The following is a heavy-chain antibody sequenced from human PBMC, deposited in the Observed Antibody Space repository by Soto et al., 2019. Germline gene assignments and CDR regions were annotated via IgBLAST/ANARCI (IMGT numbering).Heavy chain of an antibody. CDR3: ARVFTDTAKVFDY. CDR1: GLTVSSNY. V-gene: IGHV3-53*02. CDR2: IYSAGST. Sequence: EVQLVETGGGLIQPGGSLRLSCAVSGLTVSSNYMSWVRQAPGKGLAWVSIIYSAGSTYYADSVKGRFTISRDNSKNTVYLQMNSLRAEDTAVYYCARVFTDTAKVFDYWGQGTLVTVSS. J-gene: IGHJ4*02. D-gene: IGHD5-18*01.